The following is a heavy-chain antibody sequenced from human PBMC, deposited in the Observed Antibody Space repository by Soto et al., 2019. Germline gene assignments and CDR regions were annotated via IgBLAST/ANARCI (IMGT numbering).Heavy chain of an antibody. D-gene: IGHD1-1*01. CDR3: ATASAGYTFGFDL. CDR1: GLNFATST. Sequence: SVKLSWRGSGLNFATSTRQWVRQTRGHRLEWIGWIVVGNGNTNFAQDLRQRVTFSRDMSTSTAYMDVSTLRSDDTAMYYCATASAGYTFGFDLWGQGSLVTVSS. CDR2: IVVGNGNT. V-gene: IGHV1-58*02. J-gene: IGHJ4*02.